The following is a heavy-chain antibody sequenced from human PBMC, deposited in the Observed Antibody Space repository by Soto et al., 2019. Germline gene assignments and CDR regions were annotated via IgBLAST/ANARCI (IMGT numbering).Heavy chain of an antibody. CDR1: GYIFVNYG. J-gene: IGHJ6*02. CDR3: VMVYNYVTPTPQDV. CDR2: ISTYTGNT. Sequence: QVQLVQSGDEVKKPGASVKVSCKASGYIFVNYGIAWVRQAPGQGLEWMGGISTYTGNTHSATKVQGRLTMTTDTSTSTAYTDLGSLTSHDTAVYYCVMVYNYVTPTPQDVWGQGTTVTVSS. D-gene: IGHD3-16*01. V-gene: IGHV1-18*01.